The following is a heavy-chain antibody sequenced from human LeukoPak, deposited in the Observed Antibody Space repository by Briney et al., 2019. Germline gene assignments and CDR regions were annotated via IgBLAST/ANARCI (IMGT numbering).Heavy chain of an antibody. CDR3: ARAYCSSTSCPGWYFDY. CDR2: INAGNGNT. J-gene: IGHJ4*02. V-gene: IGHV1-3*01. CDR1: GYTFTSYA. Sequence: ASVKVSCKASGYTFTSYAMHWVRQAPGQRLEWMGWINAGNGNTKYSQKFQGRVTITRDTSASTAYMELSSLRPEDTAVYYCARAYCSSTSCPGWYFDYWGQGTLVTVSS. D-gene: IGHD2-2*01.